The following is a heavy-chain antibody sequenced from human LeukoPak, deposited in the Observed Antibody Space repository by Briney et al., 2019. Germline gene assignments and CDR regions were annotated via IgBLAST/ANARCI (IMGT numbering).Heavy chain of an antibody. CDR3: VRDRGTYRPIDY. CDR1: GFIFTDYW. D-gene: IGHD1-26*01. J-gene: IGHJ4*02. V-gene: IGHV3-74*03. Sequence: GGSLRLSCAASGFIFTDYWIHWVRQAPGKELVWVARIRGDGRATTYADSVKGRFTISRDNAQNSLYLQMNSLRAEDTAIYYCVRDRGTYRPIDYWGQGTLVTVSS. CDR2: IRGDGRAT.